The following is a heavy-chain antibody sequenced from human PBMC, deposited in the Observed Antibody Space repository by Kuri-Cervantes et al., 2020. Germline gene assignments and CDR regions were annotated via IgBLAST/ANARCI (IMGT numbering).Heavy chain of an antibody. J-gene: IGHJ3*02. D-gene: IGHD1-26*01. CDR1: GFTFSSYW. CDR3: ARVGSYYEDAFDI. V-gene: IGHV3-74*01. Sequence: GESLKISCAASGFTFSSYWMHWVRQAPGKGLVWVSRVSGDGSSTSYADSVKGRFTISRDNAKNSLYLQMNSLGDEDTAVYYCARVGSYYEDAFDIWGQGTMVTVSS. CDR2: VSGDGSST.